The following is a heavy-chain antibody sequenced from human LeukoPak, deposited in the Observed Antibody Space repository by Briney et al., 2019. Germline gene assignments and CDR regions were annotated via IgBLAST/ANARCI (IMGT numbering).Heavy chain of an antibody. V-gene: IGHV4-34*01. CDR3: ATQVVPQTGGYCSVGSCRKKRSYAFDI. Sequence: WETLSLTCAVYGGSFSGYYWSWIRQPPGKGLEWIGEINHSGSTNYNPSLKSRVTISVDTSKNQFSLKLSAVTAADTAVYSCATQVVPQTGGYCSVGSCRKKRSYAFDIWGQGTMVTVSS. CDR2: INHSGST. CDR1: GGSFSGYY. D-gene: IGHD2-15*01. J-gene: IGHJ3*02.